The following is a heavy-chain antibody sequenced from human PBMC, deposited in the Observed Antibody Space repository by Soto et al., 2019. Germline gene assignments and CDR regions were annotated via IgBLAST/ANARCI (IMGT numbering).Heavy chain of an antibody. CDR2: IYPGDSDT. V-gene: IGHV5-51*01. D-gene: IGHD2-15*01. CDR3: ARLSYCSGRSCYFNY. Sequence: VESLKISCMGSGCSFTSYWIGWVRQMPGKGLEWMGIIYPGDSDTRYSPSFQGQVTISADKSISTAYLQWSSLKASDTAMYYCARLSYCSGRSCYFNYCGQRTLVTVSS. CDR1: GCSFTSYW. J-gene: IGHJ4*03.